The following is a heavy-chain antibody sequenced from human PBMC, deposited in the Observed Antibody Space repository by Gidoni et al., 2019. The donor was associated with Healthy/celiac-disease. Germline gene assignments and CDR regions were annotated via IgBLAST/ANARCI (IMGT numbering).Heavy chain of an antibody. CDR1: GFTFSNAP. CDR3: TTEGLY. CDR2: IKTKTDGGTA. Sequence: EVQLVESGGGLVKPGGSLRLSCAPSGFTFSNAPMNWVRQAPGKGLEWLGRIKTKTDGGTADSAPPVKGRFTISRDDSKNMLYLHMNSLQTEDTAMYYCTTEGLYWGQGTLVTVSS. J-gene: IGHJ4*02. V-gene: IGHV3-15*01.